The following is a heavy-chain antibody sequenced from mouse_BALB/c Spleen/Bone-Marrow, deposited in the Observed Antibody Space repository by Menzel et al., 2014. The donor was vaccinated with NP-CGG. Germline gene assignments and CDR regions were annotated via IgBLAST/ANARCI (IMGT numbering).Heavy chain of an antibody. D-gene: IGHD1-1*01. CDR1: GFTFSSYG. CDR3: ARDFITTDAMDY. CDR2: ISSGGSYT. V-gene: IGHV5-6*01. Sequence: EVQRVESGGDLVKPGGSLKLSCAASGFTFSSYGMSWVRQTPDKRLEWVATISSGGSYTYYPDSVKGRFTISRDNAKNTLYLQMSSLKSEDTAMYYCARDFITTDAMDYWGQGTSVTVS. J-gene: IGHJ4*01.